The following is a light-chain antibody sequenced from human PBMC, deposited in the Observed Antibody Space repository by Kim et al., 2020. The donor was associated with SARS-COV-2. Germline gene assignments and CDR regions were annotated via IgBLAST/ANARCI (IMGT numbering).Light chain of an antibody. Sequence: ELTQPPSASGTPGQRVTISCSGSNPAIENNFVFWYQQLPGTAPKVLIYRNDLRPSGVPDRFSGSKSGTSASLAISGLRSEDEAHYYCAAWDDSLGGWVFGGGTKVTVL. V-gene: IGLV1-47*01. CDR2: RND. CDR3: AAWDDSLGGWV. CDR1: NPAIENNF. J-gene: IGLJ3*02.